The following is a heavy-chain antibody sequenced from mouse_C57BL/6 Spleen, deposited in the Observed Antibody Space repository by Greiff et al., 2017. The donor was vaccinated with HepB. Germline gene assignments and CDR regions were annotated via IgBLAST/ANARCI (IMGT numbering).Heavy chain of an antibody. D-gene: IGHD1-1*01. Sequence: LEESGAELVRPGASVKLSCKASGYTFTDYYINWVKQRPGQGLEWIARIYPGSGNTYYNEKFKGKATLTAEKSSSTAYMQLSSLTSEDSAVYFCARRGITTVVDYFDYWGQGTTLTVSS. CDR2: IYPGSGNT. CDR3: ARRGITTVVDYFDY. V-gene: IGHV1-76*01. J-gene: IGHJ2*01. CDR1: GYTFTDYY.